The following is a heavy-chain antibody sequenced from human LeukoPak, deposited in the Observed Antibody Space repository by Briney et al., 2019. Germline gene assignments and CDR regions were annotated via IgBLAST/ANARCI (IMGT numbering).Heavy chain of an antibody. CDR1: GGSFSGYY. CDR3: ARGLSSGGPFDY. D-gene: IGHD6-19*01. V-gene: IGHV4-34*01. CDR2: INHSGST. J-gene: IGHJ4*02. Sequence: SETLSLTCAVYGGSFSGYYWSWIRQPPGKGLEWIGEINHSGSTNYNPSLKSRVTKSVDTSKNQFSLKLSSVTAVDTAVYYCARGLSSGGPFDYWGQGTLVTVSS.